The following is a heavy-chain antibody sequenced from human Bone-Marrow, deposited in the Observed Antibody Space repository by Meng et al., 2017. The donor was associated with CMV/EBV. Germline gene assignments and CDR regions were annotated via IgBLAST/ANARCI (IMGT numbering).Heavy chain of an antibody. CDR3: ARAGVPAATDAFDI. CDR2: IYYSGST. Sequence: SETLSLTCTVSGGSISSSSYYWGWILQPPGKGLEWIGSIYYSGSTYYNPSLKSRVTISVDTSKNQFSLKLSSVTAADTAVYYCARAGVPAATDAFDIWGQGTMVTVSS. V-gene: IGHV4-39*07. D-gene: IGHD2-2*01. J-gene: IGHJ3*02. CDR1: GGSISSSSYY.